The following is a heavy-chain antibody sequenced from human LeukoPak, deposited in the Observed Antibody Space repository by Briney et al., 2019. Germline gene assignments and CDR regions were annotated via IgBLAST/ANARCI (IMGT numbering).Heavy chain of an antibody. Sequence: HWVRQXXXXGXEWVAVILYEXSNKYYADSVKGRFTISRDNSKNTLYLQMNSLRAEDTAVYYCAKDSGERYYDSSGYGLFDYWGQGTLVTVSS. CDR2: ILYEXSNK. J-gene: IGHJ4*02. CDR3: AKDSGERYYDSSGYGLFDY. D-gene: IGHD3-22*01. V-gene: IGHV3-30*18.